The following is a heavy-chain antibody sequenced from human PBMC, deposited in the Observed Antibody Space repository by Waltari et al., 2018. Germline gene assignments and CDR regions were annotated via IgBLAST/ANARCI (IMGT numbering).Heavy chain of an antibody. CDR2: IYYSGST. Sequence: QVQLQESGPGLVKPSETLSLTCTVSGGSISSHYWSWLRPPPGKGLEWIGYIYYSGSTNYNPSLKSRVTISVDTSKNQFSLKLSSVTAADTAVYYCARGPYYYGSGSQDRDYWGQGTLVTVSS. J-gene: IGHJ4*02. CDR1: GGSISSHY. CDR3: ARGPYYYGSGSQDRDY. D-gene: IGHD3-10*01. V-gene: IGHV4-59*11.